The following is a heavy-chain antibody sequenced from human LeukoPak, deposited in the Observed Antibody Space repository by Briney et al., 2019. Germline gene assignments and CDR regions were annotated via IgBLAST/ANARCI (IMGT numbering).Heavy chain of an antibody. CDR1: GYTFTNYY. Sequence: GASVKVPCKTSGYTFTNYYMNWVRQAPGQGLEWMGMINPSGGDTNYAQMFQGRVTVTKDTSTSTVYMELSGLRSEDTAVYYCARNEYGAGSYFVYWGQGTLVTVSS. CDR3: ARNEYGAGSYFVY. CDR2: INPSGGDT. D-gene: IGHD3-10*01. V-gene: IGHV1-46*01. J-gene: IGHJ4*02.